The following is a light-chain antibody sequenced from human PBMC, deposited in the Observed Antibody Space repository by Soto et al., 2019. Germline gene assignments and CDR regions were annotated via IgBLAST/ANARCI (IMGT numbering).Light chain of an antibody. CDR2: GAS. CDR1: QSVRNNY. J-gene: IGKJ1*01. CDR3: QQYGSSPQT. Sequence: IVLTQSQGTLSLSPGERATLSCRASQSVRNNYLAWYQQKPGQAPRLLIYGASSRATGIPDRFSGSGSGTDFTLTINRLEPEDFAVYSCQQYGSSPQTFGQGTKVDIK. V-gene: IGKV3-20*01.